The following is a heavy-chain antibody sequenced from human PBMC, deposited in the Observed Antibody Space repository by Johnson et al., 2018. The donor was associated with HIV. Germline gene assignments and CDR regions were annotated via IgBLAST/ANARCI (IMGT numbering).Heavy chain of an antibody. CDR1: GFTVSSNY. J-gene: IGHJ3*02. CDR3: ARDPSRSPGAFDI. CDR2: IYSGGTT. V-gene: IGHV3-53*01. Sequence: VQLVESGGGVVQPGGSLRLSCAVSGFTVSSNYMSWVRQAPGKGLEWVSVIYSGGTTNYADSVKGRFTISRDNSKNTLYLQMNSLRADDTAVYYCARDPSRSPGAFDIWGQGTMVTVSS.